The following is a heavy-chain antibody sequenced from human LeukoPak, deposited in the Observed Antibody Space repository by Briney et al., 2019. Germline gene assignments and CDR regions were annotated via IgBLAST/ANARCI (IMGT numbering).Heavy chain of an antibody. CDR3: ARDPAYCGGDCLSGIDY. CDR2: ISAYNGNT. Sequence: ASVKVSCKASGYTFTSYGISWVRQAPGQGLEWMGWISAYNGNTNYAQKLQGRVTMTTDTSTSTAYMELRSLRSDDTAVYYCARDPAYCGGDCLSGIDYWGQGTLVTVSS. J-gene: IGHJ4*02. V-gene: IGHV1-18*01. CDR1: GYTFTSYG. D-gene: IGHD2-21*02.